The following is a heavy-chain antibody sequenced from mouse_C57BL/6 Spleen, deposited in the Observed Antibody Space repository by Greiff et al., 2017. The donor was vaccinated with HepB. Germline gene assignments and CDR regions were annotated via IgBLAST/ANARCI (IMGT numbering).Heavy chain of an antibody. CDR1: GFTFSSYA. CDR2: ISSGGDYI. CDR3: TRGRYDYDGSWFAY. Sequence: EVKLMESGEGLVKPGGSLKLSCAASGFTFSSYAMSWVRQTPEKRLEWVAYISSGGDYIYYADTVKGRFTISRDNARNTLYLQMSSLKSEDTAMYYCTRGRYDYDGSWFAYWGQGTLVTVSA. J-gene: IGHJ3*01. V-gene: IGHV5-9-1*02. D-gene: IGHD2-4*01.